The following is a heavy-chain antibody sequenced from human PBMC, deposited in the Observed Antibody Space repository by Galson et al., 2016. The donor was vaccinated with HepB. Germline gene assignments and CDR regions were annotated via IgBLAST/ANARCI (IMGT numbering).Heavy chain of an antibody. CDR3: ARGQDGAAQDLQSYGMDV. D-gene: IGHD5-24*01. V-gene: IGHV1-69*13. CDR2: ILPIFDTA. CDR1: GDTFSSYT. J-gene: IGHJ6*02. Sequence: SVKVSCKASGDTFSSYTINWVRQAPGQGLEWMGGILPIFDTANYAQKFQGRVTITADVSTNTAFMDLSSLRPEDTAVYYCARGQDGAAQDLQSYGMDVRGQGTTVTVSS.